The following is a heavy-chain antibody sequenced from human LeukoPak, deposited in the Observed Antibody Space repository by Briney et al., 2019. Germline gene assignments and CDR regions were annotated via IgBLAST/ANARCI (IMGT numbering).Heavy chain of an antibody. V-gene: IGHV3-11*01. J-gene: IGHJ5*02. D-gene: IGHD6-19*01. CDR1: GLTFSDYY. CDR3: ARDRVESVAGNNWFDP. Sequence: GGSLRLSCAASGLTFSDYYMSWIRQAPGKGLEGVSYISSSGSTIYYADSVKGRFTISRDNAKNSLYLQMNSLRAEDTAVYYCARDRVESVAGNNWFDPWGQGTLVTVSS. CDR2: ISSSGSTI.